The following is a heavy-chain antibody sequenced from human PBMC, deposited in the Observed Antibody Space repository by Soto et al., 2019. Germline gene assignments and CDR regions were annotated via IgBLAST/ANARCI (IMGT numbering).Heavy chain of an antibody. CDR3: VKNSVWVKT. Sequence: QLLQSGGGLVQPWGSLTLSCAASGFTFGTTDMSWVRQAPGEGLEWVSTIDGSGGITYYADSVKGRFTISRDNSRNSVYIQMNSLRGDDTALYYCVKNSVWVKTWGQGALVTVSS. CDR1: GFTFGTTD. CDR2: IDGSGGIT. J-gene: IGHJ5*02. V-gene: IGHV3-23*01. D-gene: IGHD3-10*01.